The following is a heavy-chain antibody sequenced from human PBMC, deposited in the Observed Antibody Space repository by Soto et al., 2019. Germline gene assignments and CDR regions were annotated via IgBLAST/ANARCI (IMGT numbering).Heavy chain of an antibody. D-gene: IGHD6-19*01. Sequence: QVQLVESGGGVVQPGRSLRLSCAASGFTFSSYAMHWVRQAPGKGLEWVAVISYDGSKKYYADSVKGRFTISRDNSKNTLYLQMNSRRAEDTAVYYCARVDVTYSSCWYACRDYWGQGSLVTVSS. CDR3: ARVDVTYSSCWYACRDY. V-gene: IGHV3-30-3*01. CDR2: ISYDGSKK. J-gene: IGHJ4*02. CDR1: GFTFSSYA.